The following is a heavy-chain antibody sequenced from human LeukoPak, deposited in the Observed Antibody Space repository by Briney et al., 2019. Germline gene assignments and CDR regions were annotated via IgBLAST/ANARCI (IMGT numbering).Heavy chain of an antibody. CDR1: GFTFSSYG. CDR2: IRYDGSNK. D-gene: IGHD3-16*02. CDR3: ARSNYDYVWGSYRLRAFDI. Sequence: PGGSLRLSCAASGFTFSSYGMHWVRQAPGKGLEWVAFIRYDGSNKYYADSVKGRFTISRDNSKNTLYLQMNSLRAEDTAVYYCARSNYDYVWGSYRLRAFDIWGQGTMVTVSS. J-gene: IGHJ3*02. V-gene: IGHV3-30*02.